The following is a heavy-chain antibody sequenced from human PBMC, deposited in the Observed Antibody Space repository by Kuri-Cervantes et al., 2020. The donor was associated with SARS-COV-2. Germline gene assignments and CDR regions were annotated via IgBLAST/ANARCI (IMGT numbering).Heavy chain of an antibody. Sequence: SSYYWGWIRQPPGKGLEWVSSIGSSNNFIYYADSVKGRFTISRDNAKNSLYLQMNSLRAEDTAVYYCARDGPAVAGTVFDYWGQGTLVTVSS. CDR2: IGSSNNFI. V-gene: IGHV3-21*01. CDR3: ARDGPAVAGTVFDY. CDR1: SSYY. D-gene: IGHD6-19*01. J-gene: IGHJ4*02.